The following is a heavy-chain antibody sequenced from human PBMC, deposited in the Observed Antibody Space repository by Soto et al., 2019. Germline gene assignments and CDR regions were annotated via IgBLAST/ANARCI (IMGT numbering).Heavy chain of an antibody. CDR3: VREGVRIRAGSFDI. V-gene: IGHV4-4*07. CDR2: IYISGST. Sequence: QVQLQESGPGLVKPSETLSLTCTVSGGSISGHYWSWIRQPAGKGLEWIGRIYISGSTNHNPSLRSRVTMSVDTSKNQFSLRLSSVTAADTAVYYCVREGVRIRAGSFDIWGQGTMVTVSS. D-gene: IGHD2-15*01. CDR1: GGSISGHY. J-gene: IGHJ3*02.